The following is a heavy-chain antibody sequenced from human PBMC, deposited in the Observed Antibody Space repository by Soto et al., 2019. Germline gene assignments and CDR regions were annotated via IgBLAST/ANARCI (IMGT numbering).Heavy chain of an antibody. J-gene: IGHJ4*02. CDR3: ANGYRDSYAFDY. Sequence: QVQLVESGGGVVQPGRSLRLSCAASGFTFSSYGMHWVRQAPGKGLEWVAVISYDGSNKYYADSVKGRFTISRDNYKNTLYLQMNSLRAEDTAVYYCANGYRDSYAFDYWGQGTLVTISS. D-gene: IGHD5-18*01. CDR2: ISYDGSNK. CDR1: GFTFSSYG. V-gene: IGHV3-30*18.